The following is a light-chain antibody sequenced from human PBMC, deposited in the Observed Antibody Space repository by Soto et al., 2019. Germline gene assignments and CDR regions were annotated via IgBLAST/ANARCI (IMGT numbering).Light chain of an antibody. CDR1: SSNIGTSS. V-gene: IGLV1-44*01. CDR2: TND. J-gene: IGLJ1*01. CDR3: AVWDDSLNGHV. Sequence: QSVLTQPPSASGTPGQTVTISCSGSSSNIGTSSVHWYKHLPRTAPKPLIYTNDQRPSGVPDRFSGSKSGTSASLAISGLQSGDEADYYCAVWDDSLNGHVFGAGTKVTVL.